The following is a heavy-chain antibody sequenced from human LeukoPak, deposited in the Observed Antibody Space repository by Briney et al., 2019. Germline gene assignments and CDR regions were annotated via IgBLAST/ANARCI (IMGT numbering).Heavy chain of an antibody. CDR3: ARNPKGGCSGDCPGKFDV. D-gene: IGHD2-21*02. Sequence: PSETLSLTCTVSGDSISSSTYYWGWIRQPPGKGLEWIGSIYYSGSTYYNPSLKSRVTISVDTSKNQFSLNLRSVTAADTAVYYCARNPKGGCSGDCPGKFDVWGQGTMVTVSS. J-gene: IGHJ3*01. CDR1: GDSISSSTYY. CDR2: IYYSGST. V-gene: IGHV4-39*07.